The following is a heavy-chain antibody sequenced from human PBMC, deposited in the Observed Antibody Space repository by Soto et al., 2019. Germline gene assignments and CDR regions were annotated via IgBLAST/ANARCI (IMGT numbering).Heavy chain of an antibody. CDR3: ARDGNIVVVPAALARPYGMDV. V-gene: IGHV1-69*13. CDR2: IIPIFGPT. J-gene: IGHJ6*02. Sequence: LVKVSCKASGGTFSSYAITWVRQAPGQGLEWMGGIIPIFGPTNYAQRFQGRLTITADESTSTAYMVLSSLRSDDAAVYYCARDGNIVVVPAALARPYGMDVWGQGTTVTVSS. D-gene: IGHD2-2*01. CDR1: GGTFSSYA.